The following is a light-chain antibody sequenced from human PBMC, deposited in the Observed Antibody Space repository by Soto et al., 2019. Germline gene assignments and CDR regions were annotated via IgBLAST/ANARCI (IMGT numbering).Light chain of an antibody. CDR1: QSVDSNS. Sequence: EIVLTQSPGTLSLSPGERATLSCRASQSVDSNSLGWYQQKPGQAPRLLIYSASSRATGIPDRFSGGGSGTDFTLTISRVEPEDFAVDYCQLYYSGMFGQGTKVEIK. CDR2: SAS. J-gene: IGKJ1*01. CDR3: QLYYSGM. V-gene: IGKV3-20*01.